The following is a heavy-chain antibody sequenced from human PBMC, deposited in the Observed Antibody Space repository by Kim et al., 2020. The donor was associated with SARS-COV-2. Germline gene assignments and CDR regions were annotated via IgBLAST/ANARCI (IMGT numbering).Heavy chain of an antibody. J-gene: IGHJ4*02. D-gene: IGHD1-26*01. V-gene: IGHV3-9*01. Sequence: ADFVKDRFTNARDNAKKSHYLQMTSLRPEDTALYYCAKDVGPGVGAIDYWGQGNLVTVSS. CDR3: AKDVGPGVGAIDY.